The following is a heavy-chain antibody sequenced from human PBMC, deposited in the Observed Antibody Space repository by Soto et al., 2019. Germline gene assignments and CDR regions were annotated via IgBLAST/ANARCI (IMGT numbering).Heavy chain of an antibody. J-gene: IGHJ6*02. CDR2: IYPGDSDT. CDR1: GYSFTSYW. Sequence: HGESLKISCKGSGYSFTSYWIGWVRQMPGKGLEWMGIIYPGDSDTRYSPSFQGQVTISADKSISTAYLQWSSLKASDTAMYYCARVGMVDIVVVPPSYGMDVWGQGTTVTVSS. V-gene: IGHV5-51*01. D-gene: IGHD2-2*01. CDR3: ARVGMVDIVVVPPSYGMDV.